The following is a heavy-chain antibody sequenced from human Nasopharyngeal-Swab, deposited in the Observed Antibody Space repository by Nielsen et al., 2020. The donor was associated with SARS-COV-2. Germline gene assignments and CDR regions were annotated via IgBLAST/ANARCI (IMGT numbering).Heavy chain of an antibody. J-gene: IGHJ4*02. V-gene: IGHV5-10-1*01. Sequence: QWVSCKGSGYSFTSYWISWVRQMPGKGLEWMGRIDPSDSYTNYSPSFQGHVTISADKSISTAYLQWSSLKASDTAMYYCARHLPVQQLVDYWGQGTLVTVSS. CDR2: IDPSDSYT. CDR3: ARHLPVQQLVDY. D-gene: IGHD6-13*01. CDR1: GYSFTSYW.